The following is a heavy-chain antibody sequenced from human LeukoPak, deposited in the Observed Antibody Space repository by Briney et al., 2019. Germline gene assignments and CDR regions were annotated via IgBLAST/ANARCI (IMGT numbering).Heavy chain of an antibody. CDR2: IFYSGTT. D-gene: IGHD3-16*01. CDR1: GGSISSSNW. Sequence: PSGTLSLTCAVSGGSISSSNWWSWVRQPPGKGLEWIGSIFYSGTTYCNPSLRSRVTISVDTSKNQFSLRLTSVTAADTAVYYCARHLRGGYDFDMWGQGTMLTVSS. J-gene: IGHJ3*02. V-gene: IGHV4-4*02. CDR3: ARHLRGGYDFDM.